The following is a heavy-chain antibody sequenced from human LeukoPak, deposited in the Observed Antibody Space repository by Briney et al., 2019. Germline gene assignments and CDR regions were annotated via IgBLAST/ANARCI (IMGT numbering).Heavy chain of an antibody. CDR1: GFTFSSHD. Sequence: GGSLRLSCAASGFTFSSHDMNWVRQAPGKGLEWVSYISSSGSTIYYADSVKGRFTISRDNAKNSLYLQMNSLRDEDTAVYYCARDRYGDYVWDYWGQGTLVTVSS. V-gene: IGHV3-48*02. CDR3: ARDRYGDYVWDY. D-gene: IGHD4-17*01. J-gene: IGHJ4*02. CDR2: ISSSGSTI.